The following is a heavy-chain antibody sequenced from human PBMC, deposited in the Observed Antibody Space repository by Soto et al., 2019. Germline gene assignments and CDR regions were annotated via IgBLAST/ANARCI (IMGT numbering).Heavy chain of an antibody. V-gene: IGHV1-69*12. D-gene: IGHD2-15*01. CDR3: ARHDCISSSCYYYYYYGMDV. J-gene: IGHJ6*02. CDR1: GGTFSSYA. CDR2: IIPIFDTA. Sequence: QVQLVQAGAEVKKPGSSVKVSCKASGGTFSSYAISWVRQAPGQGLEWMGGIIPIFDTANYAQKFQGRVTIIADESTSTAYMELSSLRSEDTAVYYCARHDCISSSCYYYYYYGMDVWGQGTTVTVSS.